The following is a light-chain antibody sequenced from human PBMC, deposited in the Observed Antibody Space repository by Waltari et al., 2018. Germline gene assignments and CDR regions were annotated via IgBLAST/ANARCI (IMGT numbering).Light chain of an antibody. CDR3: LQDYNYPLT. CDR1: QGIRND. CDR2: GAS. Sequence: AIQMAQSPSSLSASVGDRVTITCRASQGIRNDLGWYQQKPGKAPKLLIYGASTLQSGVPSRFSGSGFGTDFTLTISRLQPEDFATYYCLQDYNYPLTFGGGTKVEIK. J-gene: IGKJ4*01. V-gene: IGKV1-6*01.